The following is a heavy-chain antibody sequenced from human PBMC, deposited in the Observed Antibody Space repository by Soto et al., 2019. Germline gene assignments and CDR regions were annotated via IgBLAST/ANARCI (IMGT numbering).Heavy chain of an antibody. V-gene: IGHV4-31*03. D-gene: IGHD3-10*01. CDR2: VYYRGNT. Sequence: PSETLTLTCSDSGGSINSGGYHWTWIRQHPEKGLEWIGYVYYRGNTYYNLSLRSRLTISVDTSKNPFSLNLTSVTAADTSVYYCARTCDFGFGDCFDPWGQGTLVTVSS. J-gene: IGHJ5*02. CDR1: GGSINSGGYH. CDR3: ARTCDFGFGDCFDP.